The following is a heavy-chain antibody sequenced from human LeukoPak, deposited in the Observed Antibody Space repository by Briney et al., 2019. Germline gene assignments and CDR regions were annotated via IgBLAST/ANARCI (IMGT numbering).Heavy chain of an antibody. D-gene: IGHD3-10*01. CDR3: AKGVRFGEAPYCWFDP. J-gene: IGHJ5*02. V-gene: IGHV3-74*01. CDR1: GFTFSNYW. Sequence: GGSLRLSCAASGFTFSNYWMHWVRQAPGKGLVWVSRINTDGSSTYYADSVKGRFTISRDNSKNTLYLQMSSLRAEDTAVYYCAKGVRFGEAPYCWFDPWGQGTLVTVSS. CDR2: INTDGSST.